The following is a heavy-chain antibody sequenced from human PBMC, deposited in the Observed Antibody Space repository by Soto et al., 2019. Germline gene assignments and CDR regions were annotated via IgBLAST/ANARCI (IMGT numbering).Heavy chain of an antibody. CDR2: ISSSGSTI. J-gene: IGHJ3*02. CDR3: SRDRGLHDRCGGDCYDSFDI. Sequence: LSLTCAASGFTFSDYYMSWIRQAPGKGLEWVSYISSSGSTIYYADSVKGRFTISRDNAKNSLYLQMNSLRAEDTAVYYCSRDRGLHDRCGGDCYDSFDIWGQGTMVTVSS. V-gene: IGHV3-11*01. D-gene: IGHD2-21*02. CDR1: GFTFSDYY.